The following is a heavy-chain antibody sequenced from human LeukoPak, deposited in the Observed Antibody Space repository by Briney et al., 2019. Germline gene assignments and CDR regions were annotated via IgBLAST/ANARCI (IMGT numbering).Heavy chain of an antibody. CDR2: IYAGDSDT. D-gene: IGHD1-26*01. CDR3: ARQGFWGDGGSYGSWFDP. Sequence: GESLKISCKNSGYSFTSYWIGWVRQMPGKGLEWMGMIYAGDSDTKYSPSFEGQVTISADKSTSTAYLQWSSLKASDTAMYYCARQGFWGDGGSYGSWFDPWGQGTLVTVSS. V-gene: IGHV5-51*01. J-gene: IGHJ5*02. CDR1: GYSFTSYW.